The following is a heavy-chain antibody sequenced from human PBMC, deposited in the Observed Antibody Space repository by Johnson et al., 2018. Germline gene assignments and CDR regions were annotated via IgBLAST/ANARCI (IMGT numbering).Heavy chain of an antibody. CDR1: GGSISSYW. J-gene: IGHJ1*01. V-gene: IGHV4-59*01. CDR3: ARSRGAPRSSGLTVDFQH. Sequence: QVQLQESGSGLVKPSETLSLTCTVSGGSISSYWWSRIRQPPGKGLEYIGYVYHSGSTIYNPSLESRVTISIDTSKNQFSLKLRSVTAADTAVYYCARSRGAPRSSGLTVDFQHWGQGTLVTVSS. D-gene: IGHD6-19*01. CDR2: VYHSGST.